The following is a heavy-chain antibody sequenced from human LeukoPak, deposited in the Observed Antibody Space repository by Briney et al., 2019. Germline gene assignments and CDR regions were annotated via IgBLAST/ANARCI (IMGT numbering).Heavy chain of an antibody. V-gene: IGHV3-21*01. CDR2: ISSSSSYI. Sequence: GGSLRLSCAASGFTFSSYSVNWVRQAPGKGLEWVSSISSSSSYIYYADSVKGRFTISRDNAKNSLYLQMNSLRAEDTAVYYCARPGYCSSTSCSEYYYYYYGMDVWGQGTTVTVSS. CDR3: ARPGYCSSTSCSEYYYYYYGMDV. CDR1: GFTFSSYS. J-gene: IGHJ6*02. D-gene: IGHD2-2*01.